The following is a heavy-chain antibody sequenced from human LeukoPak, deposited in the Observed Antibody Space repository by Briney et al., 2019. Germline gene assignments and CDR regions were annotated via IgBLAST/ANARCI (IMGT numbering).Heavy chain of an antibody. CDR2: IYSGGST. D-gene: IGHD3-22*01. J-gene: IGHJ4*02. Sequence: GRSLRLSCAASGFTVSSNYMSWVRQAPRKGLEWVSVIYSGGSTYYADSVKGRFTISRDNSKNTLYLQMNSLRAEDTAVYYCAREENYYYDSSGYARYFDYWGQGTLVTVSS. V-gene: IGHV3-66*01. CDR1: GFTVSSNY. CDR3: AREENYYYDSSGYARYFDY.